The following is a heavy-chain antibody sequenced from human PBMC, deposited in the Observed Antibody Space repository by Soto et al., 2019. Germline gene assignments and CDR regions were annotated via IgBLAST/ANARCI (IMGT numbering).Heavy chain of an antibody. Sequence: SVQVSCTASGGTFSSYAISWVRQAPGQGLEWMGGIIPIFGTTNYARRFQGRVTITADNSTSTAYMELRSLRSEDTAVYYCAIGTRSCSYYCGGLDVWRKGSRVT. CDR3: AIGTRSCSYYCGGLDV. D-gene: IGHD3-10*01. J-gene: IGHJ6*01. CDR1: GGTFSSYA. CDR2: IIPIFGTT. V-gene: IGHV1-69*06.